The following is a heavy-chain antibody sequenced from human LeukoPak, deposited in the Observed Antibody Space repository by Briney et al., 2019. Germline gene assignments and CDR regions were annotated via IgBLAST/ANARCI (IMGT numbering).Heavy chain of an antibody. D-gene: IGHD5-12*01. J-gene: IGHJ4*02. Sequence: SEILSLTCAASGGSISSYYWSWIRQPPGKGLEWIGYIYYSGSTNYNPSLKSRVTISVDTSKNQFSLKLSSVTAADTAVYYCARGYDFFDYWGQGTLVTVSS. V-gene: IGHV4-59*01. CDR2: IYYSGST. CDR1: GGSISSYY. CDR3: ARGYDFFDY.